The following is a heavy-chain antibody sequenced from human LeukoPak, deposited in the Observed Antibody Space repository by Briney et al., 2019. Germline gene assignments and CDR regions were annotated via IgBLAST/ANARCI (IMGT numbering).Heavy chain of an antibody. Sequence: PGRSLRLSCAASGFSFSRYGMHWVRQAPGKGLEWVTVISYDGNNKYYGDSVKGRFTISRDNSKNTLYLQMNSLSTEDTAVYYCAKHSTGVECWGRGTLVTVSS. CDR1: GFSFSRYG. V-gene: IGHV3-30*18. CDR3: AKHSTGVEC. D-gene: IGHD3-10*01. CDR2: ISYDGNNK. J-gene: IGHJ2*01.